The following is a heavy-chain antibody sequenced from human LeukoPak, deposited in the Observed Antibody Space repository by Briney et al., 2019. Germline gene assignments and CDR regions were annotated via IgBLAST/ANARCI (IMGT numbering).Heavy chain of an antibody. V-gene: IGHV4-4*02. D-gene: IGHD3-22*01. Sequence: SETLSLTCAVSGGSISSSNWWSWVRQPPGKGLEWIGEIYHSGSTNYNPSLKSRVTISVDKSKNQFSLKLSSVTAADTAVYYCARGLEYYYDSRVDPWGQGTLVTVSS. CDR2: IYHSGST. CDR1: GGSISSSNW. J-gene: IGHJ5*02. CDR3: ARGLEYYYDSRVDP.